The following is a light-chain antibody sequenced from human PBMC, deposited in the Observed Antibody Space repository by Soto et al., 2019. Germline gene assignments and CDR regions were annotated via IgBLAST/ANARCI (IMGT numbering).Light chain of an antibody. CDR1: HSVNSH. V-gene: IGKV3-15*01. J-gene: IGKJ5*01. CDR2: GAS. Sequence: MLLTQSPATLSVSPGERVTLSCRTSHSVNSHVAWYQQKPGQAPRLLLYGASTRATGIPVRFSGSGFGTEFTLTISSLQSEDFAVYCCQQYKNWPLFGQGTRLEIK. CDR3: QQYKNWPL.